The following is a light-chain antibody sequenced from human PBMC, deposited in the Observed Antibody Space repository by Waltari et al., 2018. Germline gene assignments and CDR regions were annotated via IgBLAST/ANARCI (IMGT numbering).Light chain of an antibody. V-gene: IGLV2-14*01. CDR2: EVS. J-gene: IGLJ1*01. CDR3: SSYTSSSTDV. CDR1: SSDVGGYNS. Sequence: QSAQTQPASVSGSPGKSITISCTGTSSDVGGYNSVAWYQQHPDKAPKLMIFEVSNRPSGVSNRFSGSKSGNTASLTISGLQAEDEADYYCSSYTSSSTDVFGTGTKVTVL.